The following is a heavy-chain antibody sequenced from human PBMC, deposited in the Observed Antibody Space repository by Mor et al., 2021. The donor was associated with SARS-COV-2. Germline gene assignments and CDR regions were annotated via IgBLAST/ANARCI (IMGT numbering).Heavy chain of an antibody. CDR3: ARDAEVVAAEYYFDY. V-gene: IGHV3-48*02. J-gene: IGHJ4*02. D-gene: IGHD2-15*01. Sequence: SRDNAKNSLYLQMNSLRDEDTAVYYCARDAEVVAAEYYFDYWGQGTLVTVSS.